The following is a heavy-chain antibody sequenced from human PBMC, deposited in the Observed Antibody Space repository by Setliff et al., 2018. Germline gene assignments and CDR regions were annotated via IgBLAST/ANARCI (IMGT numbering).Heavy chain of an antibody. CDR1: GDSVSSDRFH. CDR3: ARDPVDGHGHFDY. D-gene: IGHD2-8*01. Sequence: SETLSLTCTVSGDSVSSDRFHWGWFRQSVGKGLEWIGRLRIGFSNIYNPSLASRVTISVDTSKNQFSLKLDSVTAADTAVYYCARDPVDGHGHFDYWGQGTLVTVSS. CDR2: LRIGFSN. J-gene: IGHJ4*02. V-gene: IGHV4-61*02.